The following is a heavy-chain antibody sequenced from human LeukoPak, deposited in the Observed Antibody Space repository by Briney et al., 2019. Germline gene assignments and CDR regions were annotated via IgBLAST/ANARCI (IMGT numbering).Heavy chain of an antibody. D-gene: IGHD3-10*01. V-gene: IGHV6-1*01. Sequence: SQTLSLTCAISGDSVSSNSAAWNWIRQSPSRGLEWLGRTYYRSKWYNDYAVSVQIRITINPDTYKTQFSLQVNSVTPEDTAVYYCAREAANYGLQPFDYWGQGTLVTVSS. CDR3: AREAANYGLQPFDY. CDR1: GDSVSSNSAA. CDR2: TYYRSKWYN. J-gene: IGHJ4*02.